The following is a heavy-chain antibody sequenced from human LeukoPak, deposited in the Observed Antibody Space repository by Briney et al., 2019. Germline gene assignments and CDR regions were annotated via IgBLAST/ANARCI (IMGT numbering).Heavy chain of an antibody. CDR1: GGSISSYY. J-gene: IGHJ5*02. V-gene: IGHV4-59*01. Sequence: PSETLSLTCTVSGGSISSYYWSWIRQPPGKGLEWIGYIYYSGSTNYNPSLKSRVTISVDTSKNQFSLKLSSVTAADTAVYYCARVLVRGVILFDPWGQGTLVTVSS. CDR2: IYYSGST. D-gene: IGHD3-10*01. CDR3: ARVLVRGVILFDP.